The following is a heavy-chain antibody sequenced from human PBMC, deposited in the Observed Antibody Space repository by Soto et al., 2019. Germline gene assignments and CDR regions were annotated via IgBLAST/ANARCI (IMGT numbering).Heavy chain of an antibody. CDR2: MNPNSGNT. CDR1: GYTFSSYD. V-gene: IGHV1-8*01. Sequence: QVQLVQSGAEVKEPGASVKVSCKSSGYTFSSYDINWVRQASGQGLEWMGWMNPNSGNTGYAQKFQGRGTMTRSTSISTAYMELSSLTSDDTAVYYCARAHNSGDVDYWGQGTLVTVSS. D-gene: IGHD4-17*01. J-gene: IGHJ4*02. CDR3: ARAHNSGDVDY.